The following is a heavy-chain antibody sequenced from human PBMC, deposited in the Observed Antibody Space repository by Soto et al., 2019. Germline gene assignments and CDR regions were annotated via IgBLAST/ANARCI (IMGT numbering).Heavy chain of an antibody. CDR3: ARIAVAVTDYYYYGMDV. CDR2: TYYRSKWYN. CDR1: GDSVSSNSAA. D-gene: IGHD6-19*01. J-gene: IGHJ6*02. V-gene: IGHV6-1*01. Sequence: PSQTLSLTCAISGDSVSSNSAAWNWIRQSPSRGLEWLGRTYYRSKWYNDYAVSVKSRITINPDTSKNQFSLQLNSVTPEDTAVYYCARIAVAVTDYYYYGMDVWGQGITGTVSS.